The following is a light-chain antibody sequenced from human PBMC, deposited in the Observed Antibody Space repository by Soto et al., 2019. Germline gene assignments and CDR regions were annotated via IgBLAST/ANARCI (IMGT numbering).Light chain of an antibody. CDR3: QQYANSPLLT. Sequence: EIVLTQSPATLSVSPWERATLSFMASQSVSSNLAWYQQKPGQAPRLLIFGTSSRATGIPDRFSGSGSGTDFTLSISRLEPEDFAVYYCQQYANSPLLTFGGGTKVDIK. CDR2: GTS. J-gene: IGKJ4*01. CDR1: QSVSSN. V-gene: IGKV3-20*01.